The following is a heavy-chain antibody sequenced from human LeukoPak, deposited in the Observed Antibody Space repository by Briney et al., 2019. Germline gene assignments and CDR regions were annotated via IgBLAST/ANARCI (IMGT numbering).Heavy chain of an antibody. J-gene: IGHJ4*02. CDR1: GGSISSSGFY. CDR3: AREGRDGYNLGY. CDR2: IYFSGST. V-gene: IGHV4-39*01. Sequence: PSETLSLTCTVSGGSISSSGFYWGWIRQPPGKGLEWVGNIYFSGSTYYNPSLKSRVTISVDTSKNQFSLKLTSLTAADTAVYYCAREGRDGYNLGYWGQGTLVTVSS. D-gene: IGHD5-24*01.